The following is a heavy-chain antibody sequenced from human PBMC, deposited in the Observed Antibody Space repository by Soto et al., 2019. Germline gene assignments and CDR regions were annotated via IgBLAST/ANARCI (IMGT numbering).Heavy chain of an antibody. D-gene: IGHD4-4*01. Sequence: PSETLSLTCTVSGGSISSYYWSWIRQPAWKGLEWIGRIYTSGSTNYNPSLKSRVTMSVDTSKNQFSLKLSSVTAADTAVYYCARDGYSNYAERSYYYYGMDVWGQGTTVTVSS. CDR1: GGSISSYY. V-gene: IGHV4-4*07. J-gene: IGHJ6*02. CDR2: IYTSGST. CDR3: ARDGYSNYAERSYYYYGMDV.